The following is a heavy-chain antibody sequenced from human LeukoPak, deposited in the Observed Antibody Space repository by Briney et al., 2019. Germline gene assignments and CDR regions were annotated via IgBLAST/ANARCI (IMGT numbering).Heavy chain of an antibody. CDR1: GFTFSSYA. CDR2: ISGSGTST. CDR3: ARDQEGFDY. Sequence: GGSLRLSCAASGFTFSSYAMNWVRQAPGKGLEWVSGISGSGTSTYNADSVKGRFTISRDNSKNTLYLQMNSLRAEDTAVYYCARDQEGFDYWGQGTVVTVSS. V-gene: IGHV3-23*01. J-gene: IGHJ4*02.